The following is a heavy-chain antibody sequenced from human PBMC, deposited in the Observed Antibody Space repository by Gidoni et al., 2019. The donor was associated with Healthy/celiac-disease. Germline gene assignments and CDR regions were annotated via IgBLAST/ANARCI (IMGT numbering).Heavy chain of an antibody. V-gene: IGHV1-2*06. CDR3: ARDLYDYVWGSPDY. J-gene: IGHJ4*02. CDR2: INPNSGGT. Sequence: QVQLVQSGAEVKKPGASVKVSCKASGYPFTGYYMHWVRQAPGQGLEWMGRINPNSGGTNYAQKFQGRVTMTRDTSISTAYMELSRLRSDDTAVYYCARDLYDYVWGSPDYWGQGTLVTVSS. D-gene: IGHD3-16*01. CDR1: GYPFTGYY.